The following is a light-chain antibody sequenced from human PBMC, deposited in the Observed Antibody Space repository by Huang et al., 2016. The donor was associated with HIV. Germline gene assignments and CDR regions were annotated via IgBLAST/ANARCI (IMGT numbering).Light chain of an antibody. CDR3: QQRAHWPPIT. CDR1: QSVSIF. V-gene: IGKV3-11*01. CDR2: DAS. J-gene: IGKJ5*01. Sequence: EVVLTQSPATLSLSPGERATLSCRASQSVSIFLAWYQQKPGQAPRHLIYDASNRATGIPARISGSGSGTDFTLTISSLEPEDFAVYYCQQRAHWPPITFGQGTRLEIK.